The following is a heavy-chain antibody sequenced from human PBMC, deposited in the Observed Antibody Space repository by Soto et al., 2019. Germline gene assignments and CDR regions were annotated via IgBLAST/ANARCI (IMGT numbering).Heavy chain of an antibody. V-gene: IGHV3-74*01. Sequence: RLSCAASGFTFSIDWIHWVRQAPGKGLVWVSRISTDGSSTNYADSVKGRFTISRDNAKNTLYLQMNSLGVEDTAVYYCAGGQQVGYSWGQGTLVTVSS. D-gene: IGHD6-13*01. CDR1: GFTFSIDW. CDR2: ISTDGSST. CDR3: AGGQQVGYS. J-gene: IGHJ5*02.